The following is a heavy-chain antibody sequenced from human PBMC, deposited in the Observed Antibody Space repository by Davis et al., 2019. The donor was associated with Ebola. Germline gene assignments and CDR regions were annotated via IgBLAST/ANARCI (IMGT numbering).Heavy chain of an antibody. D-gene: IGHD2-15*01. Sequence: ASVKVSCKASGYTFTSYGISWVRQAPGQGLEWMGWISAYNGNTNYAQKFQGRVTITADESTSTAYMELSSLRSEDTAVYYCARGFFGDWYFDLWGRGTLVTVSS. CDR2: ISAYNGNT. CDR1: GYTFTSYG. CDR3: ARGFFGDWYFDL. J-gene: IGHJ2*01. V-gene: IGHV1-18*01.